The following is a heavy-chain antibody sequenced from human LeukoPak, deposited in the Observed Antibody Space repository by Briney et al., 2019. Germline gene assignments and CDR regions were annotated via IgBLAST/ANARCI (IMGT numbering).Heavy chain of an antibody. V-gene: IGHV3-23*01. D-gene: IGHD5-18*01. Sequence: GGSLRLSCAASGFTFSSYAVSWVRQAPGKGLEWVSAISGSGGSTYYAGSVKGRFTISRDNSKNTLYLQMNSLRAEDTAVYYCAKDCDEDTAMAPSCAWGQGTLVTVSS. CDR2: ISGSGGST. CDR3: AKDCDEDTAMAPSCA. J-gene: IGHJ5*02. CDR1: GFTFSSYA.